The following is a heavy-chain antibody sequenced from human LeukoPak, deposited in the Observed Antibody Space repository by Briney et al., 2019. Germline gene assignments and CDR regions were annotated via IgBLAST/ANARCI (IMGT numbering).Heavy chain of an antibody. CDR2: ISYDGSNK. CDR1: GFTFSSYA. J-gene: IGHJ4*02. Sequence: PGGSLRLSCAASGFTFSSYAMHWVRQAPGKGLEWVAVISYDGSNKYYADSVKGRFTISRDNSKNTLYLQMNSLRAEDTAVYYCARERGEWELLQYFDYWGQGTLVAVSS. CDR3: ARERGEWELLQYFDY. D-gene: IGHD1-26*01. V-gene: IGHV3-30-3*01.